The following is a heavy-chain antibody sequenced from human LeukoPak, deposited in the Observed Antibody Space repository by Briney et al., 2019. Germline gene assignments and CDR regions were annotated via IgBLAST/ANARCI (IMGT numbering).Heavy chain of an antibody. CDR1: GFTFSGYA. CDR3: ANHNIATFDY. Sequence: GGSLRLSCAASGFTFSGYAMSWVRQAPGKGLEWVSAISGTGGNTYYADSVKGRFTISRDSSKNTLHLQMNSLRAEDTAVYYCANHNIATFDYWGQGTLVTVSS. D-gene: IGHD2-15*01. CDR2: ISGTGGNT. J-gene: IGHJ4*02. V-gene: IGHV3-23*01.